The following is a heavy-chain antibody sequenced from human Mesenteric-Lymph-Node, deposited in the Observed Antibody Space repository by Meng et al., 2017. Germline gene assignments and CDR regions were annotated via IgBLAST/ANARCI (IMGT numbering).Heavy chain of an antibody. CDR3: ARLTAVAGTADYFDY. CDR1: GYSISSGYF. CDR2: IYQSGNT. J-gene: IGHJ4*02. V-gene: IGHV4-38-2*02. D-gene: IGHD6-19*01. Sequence: SETLSLTCTVSGYSISSGYFWGWIRQPPGKGLQWIGHIYQSGNTYYNPSLKSRVTISLDMSKNQFSLKLSSVIATDTAVYYCARLTAVAGTADYFDYWGQGTLVTGAS.